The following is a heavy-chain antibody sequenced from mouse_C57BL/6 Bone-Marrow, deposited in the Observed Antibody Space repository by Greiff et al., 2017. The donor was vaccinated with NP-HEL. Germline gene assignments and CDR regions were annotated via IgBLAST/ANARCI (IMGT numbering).Heavy chain of an antibody. J-gene: IGHJ2*01. CDR1: GYSFTGYY. CDR2: INPSTGGT. D-gene: IGHD1-3*01. V-gene: IGHV1-42*01. CDR3: ARRKGYIRY. Sequence: EVQLQQSGPELVKPGASVKISCKASGYSFTGYYMNWVKQSPEKSLEWIGEINPSTGGTTYNQKFKAKATLTVDKSSSTAYMQLKSLTSEDSAVYYCARRKGYIRYWGQGTTLTVSS.